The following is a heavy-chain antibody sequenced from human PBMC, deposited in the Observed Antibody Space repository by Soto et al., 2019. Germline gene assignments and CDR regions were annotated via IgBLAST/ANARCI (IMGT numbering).Heavy chain of an antibody. CDR1: GASINRTSNY. J-gene: IGHJ3*01. V-gene: IGHV4-39*01. CDR3: ARQGSSGYYSNHDAFDF. D-gene: IGHD3-22*01. CDR2: IYHSGST. Sequence: SETLSLTCTVSGASINRTSNYWGWIRQPPGKGLEWIGSIYHSGSTYYNPSLKSRVTISVDTSKNQFSLKLSSVTAADTAVYYCARQGSSGYYSNHDAFDFWGQGTMVTVSS.